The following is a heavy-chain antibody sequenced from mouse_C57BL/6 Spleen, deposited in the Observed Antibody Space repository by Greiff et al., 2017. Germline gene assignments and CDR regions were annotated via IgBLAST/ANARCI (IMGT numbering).Heavy chain of an antibody. Sequence: EVLVVESGEGLVKPGGSLRLSCAASGFTFSSYAMSWVRQTPEKRLEWVAYISSGGDYISYADTVKGCFTISRDNARNTLYLQMSSRKSEDTAMYYCTREAYDYERVYAMDVWGKGTSVTVSS. D-gene: IGHD2-4*01. V-gene: IGHV5-9-1*02. CDR1: GFTFSSYA. J-gene: IGHJ4*01. CDR2: ISSGGDYI. CDR3: TREAYDYERVYAMDV.